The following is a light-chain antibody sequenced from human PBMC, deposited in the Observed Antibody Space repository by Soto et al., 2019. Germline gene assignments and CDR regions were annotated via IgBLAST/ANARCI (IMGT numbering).Light chain of an antibody. Sequence: QSVVTQPTSVSGSPGQSIAISCTGTPNDIGTYDYVSWYQQHPGKAPRLLIFGVRNRHTGISSRFSVSKSGLTASLTISGLQPEEEDDYYCSSFTTSRLYVFGRGTKVTVL. CDR3: SSFTTSRLYV. J-gene: IGLJ1*01. CDR1: PNDIGTYDY. V-gene: IGLV2-14*01. CDR2: GVR.